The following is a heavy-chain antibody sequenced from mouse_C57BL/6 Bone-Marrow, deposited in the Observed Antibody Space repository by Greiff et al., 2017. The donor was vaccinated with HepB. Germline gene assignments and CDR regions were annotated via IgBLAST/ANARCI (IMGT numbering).Heavy chain of an antibody. J-gene: IGHJ4*01. CDR1: GYTFTSYW. CDR2: IDPSDSYT. Sequence: QVQLQQPGAELVMPGASVKLSCKASGYTFTSYWMHWVKQRPGQGLEWIGEIDPSDSYTNYNQKFKGKSTLSVDKSSSTAYMQLRSLTSEDSAVYYCAIRHYYGSYYYAMDYWGQGTSVTVSS. CDR3: AIRHYYGSYYYAMDY. V-gene: IGHV1-69*01. D-gene: IGHD1-1*01.